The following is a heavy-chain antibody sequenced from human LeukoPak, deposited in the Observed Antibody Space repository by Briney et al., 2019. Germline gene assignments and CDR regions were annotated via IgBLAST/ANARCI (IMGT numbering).Heavy chain of an antibody. CDR3: ARGFDSSGSRGAFDI. CDR2: IYYSGST. CDR1: GGSISSGGYY. V-gene: IGHV4-30-4*08. J-gene: IGHJ3*02. D-gene: IGHD3-22*01. Sequence: SETLSLTCTVSGGSISSGGYYWSWIRQPPGKGLEWIGYIYYSGSTYYNPSLKSRVTISVDTSKNQFSLKLSSVTAADTAVYYCARGFDSSGSRGAFDIWGQGTMVTVSS.